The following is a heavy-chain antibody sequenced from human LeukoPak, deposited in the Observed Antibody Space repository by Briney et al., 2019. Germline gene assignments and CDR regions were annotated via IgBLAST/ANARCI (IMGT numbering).Heavy chain of an antibody. J-gene: IGHJ4*02. CDR3: ARERTTTVLDY. V-gene: IGHV4-31*03. Sequence: PSETLSLTCTVSGGSISSGGYYWSWIRQHPGKGLERIGYIYYSGSTYYNPSLKSRVTISVDTSKNQFSLNLSSVTAADTAVYYCARERTTTVLDYWGQGTLVTVSS. CDR1: GGSISSGGYY. D-gene: IGHD4/OR15-4a*01. CDR2: IYYSGST.